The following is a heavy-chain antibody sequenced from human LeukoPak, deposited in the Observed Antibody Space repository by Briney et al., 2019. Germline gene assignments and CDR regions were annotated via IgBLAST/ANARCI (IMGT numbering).Heavy chain of an antibody. CDR3: AKGKFYYDSSGYPNDAFDI. Sequence: PGGSLRLSCAASGFTFSRYWMTWVRQAPGKGLDWVANIKEDGSQKYYVDSVKGRFTISRDNAKNSLYLQMNSLRAEDMALYYCAKGKFYYDSSGYPNDAFDIWGQGTMVTVSS. D-gene: IGHD3-22*01. CDR2: IKEDGSQK. CDR1: GFTFSRYW. J-gene: IGHJ3*02. V-gene: IGHV3-7*03.